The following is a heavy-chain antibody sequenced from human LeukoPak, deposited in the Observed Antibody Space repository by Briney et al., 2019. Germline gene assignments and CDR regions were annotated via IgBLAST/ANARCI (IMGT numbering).Heavy chain of an antibody. CDR1: GFTFSNAW. CDR2: IKSKTDGGTT. Sequence: PGGSLRLSCAASGFTFSNAWMSWVRQAPGKGLEWVGRIKSKTDGGTTDYAAPVKGRFTISRDDSKNTLYLQLNSLRADDTAVYYCTRNSGWYGVSWGQGTLVSVSS. D-gene: IGHD6-19*01. J-gene: IGHJ4*02. V-gene: IGHV3-15*01. CDR3: TRNSGWYGVS.